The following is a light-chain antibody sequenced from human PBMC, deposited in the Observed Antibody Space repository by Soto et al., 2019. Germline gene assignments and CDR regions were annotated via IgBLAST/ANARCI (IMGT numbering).Light chain of an antibody. J-gene: IGKJ3*01. CDR2: DAS. Sequence: DIQMTQSPSSLSASVGDRVTITCQASQDISNYLNWYQQKPGKAPKLLIYDASNVETVVPSRFSGSGSGTDFTFTISSLQPEDIATYYCQQYDNLPSFGPGTKVDIK. CDR3: QQYDNLPS. CDR1: QDISNY. V-gene: IGKV1-33*01.